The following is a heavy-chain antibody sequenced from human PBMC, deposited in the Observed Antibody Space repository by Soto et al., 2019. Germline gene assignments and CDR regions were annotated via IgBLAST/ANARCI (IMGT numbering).Heavy chain of an antibody. CDR3: AKDAYYYDSSGYSRSLFII. J-gene: IGHJ4*01. CDR2: ISGSGGST. V-gene: IGHV3-23*01. CDR1: GFTFSSYA. Sequence: PGGSLRLACAASGFTFSSYAMSGVRQAPGKGLEWVSAISGSGGSTYYADSVKGRFTISRDNSKNTLYLQMNSLRAEDTAVYYCAKDAYYYDSSGYSRSLFIIGAQGT. D-gene: IGHD3-22*01.